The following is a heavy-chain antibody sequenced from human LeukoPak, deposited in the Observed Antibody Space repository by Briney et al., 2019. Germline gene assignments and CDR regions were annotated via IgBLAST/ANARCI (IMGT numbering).Heavy chain of an antibody. D-gene: IGHD3-16*02. CDR2: ISAYNGNT. V-gene: IGHV1-18*01. Sequence: GASVKVSCKASGYTFTSYGISWVRQAPGQGLEWMGWISAYNGNTNYAQKLQGRVTMTTDTSTSTAYMELRSLRSDDTAVYYWARASTMVTFGGVIVPGGDYWGQGTLVTVSS. CDR1: GYTFTSYG. J-gene: IGHJ4*02. CDR3: ARASTMVTFGGVIVPGGDY.